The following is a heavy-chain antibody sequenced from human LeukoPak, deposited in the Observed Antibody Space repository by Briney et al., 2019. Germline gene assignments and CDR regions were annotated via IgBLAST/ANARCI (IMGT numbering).Heavy chain of an antibody. Sequence: GGSLRLSCAASGFTFSSYSMDWVRQAPGKGLEWVSSISSSSSYIYYADSVKGRFTISRDNAKNSLYLQMNSLRAEDTAVYYCARDKGGYCTNGVCYTGRFDYWGQGTLVTVSS. V-gene: IGHV3-21*01. D-gene: IGHD2-8*01. CDR3: ARDKGGYCTNGVCYTGRFDY. J-gene: IGHJ4*02. CDR1: GFTFSSYS. CDR2: ISSSSSYI.